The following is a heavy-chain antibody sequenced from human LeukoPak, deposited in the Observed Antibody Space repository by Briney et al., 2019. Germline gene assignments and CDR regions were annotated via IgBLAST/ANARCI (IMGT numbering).Heavy chain of an antibody. Sequence: GGSLRLSCAASGFTFSSCSMNWVRQAPGKGLEWVSSISSSSSYIYYADSVKGRFTISRDNAKNSLYLQMNSLRAEDTAVYYCATSGGGYSYGLFDYWGQGTLVTVSS. CDR2: ISSSSSYI. CDR1: GFTFSSCS. J-gene: IGHJ4*02. V-gene: IGHV3-21*01. CDR3: ATSGGGYSYGLFDY. D-gene: IGHD5-18*01.